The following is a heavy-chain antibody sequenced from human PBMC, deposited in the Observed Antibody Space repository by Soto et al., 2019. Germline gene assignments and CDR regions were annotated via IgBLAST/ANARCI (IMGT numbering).Heavy chain of an antibody. CDR1: GFSLSTSGVG. J-gene: IGHJ5*02. V-gene: IGHV2-5*01. CDR2: IYWNDDK. Sequence: QITLKESGPTLVKPTQPLTLTCTFSGFSLSTSGVGVGWIRQPPGKALEWLALIYWNDDKRYSLSLKSRLTITNDPSKNHVVLTMTHMDPVDTATYYCAHRPGYRVHYDFRSGYTPWGQGTLVTVSS. D-gene: IGHD3-3*01. CDR3: AHRPGYRVHYDFRSGYTP.